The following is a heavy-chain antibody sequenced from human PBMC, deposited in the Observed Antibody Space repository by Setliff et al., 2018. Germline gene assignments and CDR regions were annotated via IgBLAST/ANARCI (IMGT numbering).Heavy chain of an antibody. D-gene: IGHD3-3*01. CDR3: RFWSGYYKNDY. Sequence: SETLFLTCTVYGASFSNYYWGWVRQPPEERLEWIGEIDHSGRTKYNPSLKGRVTISVDTSKNQFSLRLSSVTAADTAVYYCRFWSGYYKNDYWGQGILVTV. J-gene: IGHJ4*02. CDR2: IDHSGRT. CDR1: GASFSNYY. V-gene: IGHV4-34*01.